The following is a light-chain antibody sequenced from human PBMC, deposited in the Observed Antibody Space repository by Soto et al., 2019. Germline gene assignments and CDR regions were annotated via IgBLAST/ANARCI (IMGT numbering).Light chain of an antibody. V-gene: IGLV2-14*03. Sequence: QSALTQPASVSGSPGQSITISCTGTSSDIGGYNYVSWYQQLPGKVPKLIIYDVSNRPSGVSDRFSGSKSGNAASLTISGLQAEDEADYYCSSCTSTSTLDVFGTGTQLTVL. CDR2: DVS. J-gene: IGLJ1*01. CDR3: SSCTSTSTLDV. CDR1: SSDIGGYNY.